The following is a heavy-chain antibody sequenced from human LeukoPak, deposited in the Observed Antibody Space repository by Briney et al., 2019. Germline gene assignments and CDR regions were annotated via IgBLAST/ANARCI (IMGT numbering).Heavy chain of an antibody. J-gene: IGHJ6*02. CDR3: ARVSSSWYYYYYGMDV. V-gene: IGHV3-23*01. D-gene: IGHD6-13*01. CDR1: GFTFSSYA. CDR2: ISGSGGST. Sequence: GGSLRLSRAASGFTFSSYAMSWVRQAPGKGLEWVSAISGSGGSTYYADSVKGRFTISRDNSKNTLYLQMNSLRAEDTAVYYCARVSSSWYYYYYGMDVRGQGTTVTVSS.